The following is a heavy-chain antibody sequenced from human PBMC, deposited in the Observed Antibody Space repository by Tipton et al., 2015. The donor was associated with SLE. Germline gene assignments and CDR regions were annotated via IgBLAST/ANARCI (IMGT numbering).Heavy chain of an antibody. V-gene: IGHV1-18*04. Sequence: VQLVQSGAEVKKPGASVKVSCKASGYTFTSYGISWVRQAPGQGLEWMGWISPYNYNTNYAQKVQGRVTMTTDTSTNTAYMELRSLRSDDTAVYYCARDRQLIVAVPLALDDWGQGALVTVSS. CDR3: ARDRQLIVAVPLALDD. CDR1: GYTFTSYG. J-gene: IGHJ4*02. D-gene: IGHD2-2*01. CDR2: ISPYNYNT.